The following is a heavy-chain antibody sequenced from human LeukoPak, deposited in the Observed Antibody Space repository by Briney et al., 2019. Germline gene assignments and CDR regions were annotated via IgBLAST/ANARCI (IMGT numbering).Heavy chain of an antibody. D-gene: IGHD3/OR15-3a*01. V-gene: IGHV3-7*01. CDR2: IKQDGSEK. J-gene: IGHJ4*02. Sequence: PGGSLRLSCAASGFTFSSYGMHWVRQAPGKGLEWVANIKQDGSEKYYVDSVKGRFTISRDNAKNSLYLQMNSLRAEDTAVYYCASFFDREYWGQGTLVTVSS. CDR1: GFTFSSYG. CDR3: ASFFDREY.